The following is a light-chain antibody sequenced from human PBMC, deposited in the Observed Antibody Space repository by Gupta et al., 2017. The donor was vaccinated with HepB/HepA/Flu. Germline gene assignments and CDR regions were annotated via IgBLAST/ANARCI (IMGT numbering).Light chain of an antibody. CDR1: QSVSSSY. CDR3: QQYGSPAKYT. V-gene: IGKV3-20*01. CDR2: GAS. J-gene: IGKJ2*01. Sequence: EIVFTQSPGTLSLSPGERATLSCRASQSVSSSYLAWYQQKPGQAPRLLIYGASSRATGIPDRFSGSGSGTDFTLTISRLEPEDFAVYYCQQYGSPAKYTFGQGTKLEIK.